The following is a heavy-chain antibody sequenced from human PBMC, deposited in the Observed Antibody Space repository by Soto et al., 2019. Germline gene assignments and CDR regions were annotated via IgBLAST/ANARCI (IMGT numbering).Heavy chain of an antibody. V-gene: IGHV3-11*01. D-gene: IGHD1-20*01. Sequence: QVQLVESGGGLVTPGGSLRLSCAASGFSFSDFYMSWLRQAPGKGLEWVSYISTSGSYKYYADSVKGRLTVSRDNAKNSLYLQMNSLRADDTAVYYCASRIIGTPSWGQGTLLTVS. CDR2: ISTSGSYK. CDR3: ASRIIGTPS. CDR1: GFSFSDFY. J-gene: IGHJ4*02.